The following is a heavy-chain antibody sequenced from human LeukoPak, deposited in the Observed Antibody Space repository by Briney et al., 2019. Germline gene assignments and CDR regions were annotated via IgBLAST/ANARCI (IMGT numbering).Heavy chain of an antibody. CDR2: IIPIFGTA. Sequence: SVKVSCKASGGTFSSYAISWVRQAPGQGLEWMGGIIPIFGTANYAQKFQGRVTITADESTSTAYMELSSLRSEDTAVYYCARDRDWAGYAYGFYYWGQGTLVTVSS. J-gene: IGHJ4*02. CDR3: ARDRDWAGYAYGFYY. V-gene: IGHV1-69*13. D-gene: IGHD5-18*01. CDR1: GGTFSSYA.